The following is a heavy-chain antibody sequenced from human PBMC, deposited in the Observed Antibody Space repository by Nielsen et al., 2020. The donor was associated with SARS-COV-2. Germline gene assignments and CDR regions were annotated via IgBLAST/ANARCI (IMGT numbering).Heavy chain of an antibody. CDR2: IKQDGSEK. Sequence: LKISCAASGFTFSSYWMSWVRQAPGKGPERVANIKQDGSEKYYVDSVKGRFTISRDNAQNSLYLQMKSLRAEDTAVYYCARDPHEEAYYDILTGYYSSYMDVWGKGTTVTVSS. J-gene: IGHJ6*03. CDR3: ARDPHEEAYYDILTGYYSSYMDV. CDR1: GFTFSSYW. V-gene: IGHV3-7*01. D-gene: IGHD3-9*01.